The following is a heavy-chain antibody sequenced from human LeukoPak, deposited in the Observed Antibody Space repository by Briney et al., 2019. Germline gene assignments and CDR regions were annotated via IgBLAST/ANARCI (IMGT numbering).Heavy chain of an antibody. V-gene: IGHV3-23*01. CDR2: ISGSGGST. J-gene: IGHJ1*01. D-gene: IGHD4-17*01. CDR3: AKEIYYGDNLYFQH. CDR1: GFTFSSYA. Sequence: PGRSLRLSCVASGFTFSSYAMSWVRQAPGKGLEWVSTISGSGGSTYYADSVKGRFTISRDNSKNTLYLQMNSPRAEDTAVYYCAKEIYYGDNLYFQHWGQGTLVTVSS.